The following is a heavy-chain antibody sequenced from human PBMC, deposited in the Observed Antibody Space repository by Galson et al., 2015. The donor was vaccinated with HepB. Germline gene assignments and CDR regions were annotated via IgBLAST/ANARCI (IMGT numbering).Heavy chain of an antibody. CDR1: GYTFTRYG. V-gene: IGHV1-18*04. D-gene: IGHD3-16*02. Sequence: SVKVSCKASGYTFTRYGITWVRQAPGQGLEWMGWISAYNGNRNYAEKFQGRVTMTTDTSTNTAYMELRSLRSDDTAVYYCARVDDYVWGTYRSALDYWGQGTVVTVSS. CDR3: ARVDDYVWGTYRSALDY. J-gene: IGHJ4*02. CDR2: ISAYNGNR.